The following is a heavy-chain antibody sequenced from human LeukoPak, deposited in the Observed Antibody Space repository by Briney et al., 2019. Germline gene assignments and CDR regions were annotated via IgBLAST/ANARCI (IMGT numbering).Heavy chain of an antibody. V-gene: IGHV4-59*12. J-gene: IGHJ5*02. CDR2: IYYSGST. Sequence: SETLSLTCTVSGGSISSYYWSWIRQPPGKGLEWIGYIYYSGSTNYNPSLKSRVTISVDTSKNQFSLKLSSVTAADTAVYYCARGLGIAVAGTANWFDPWGQGTLVTVSS. CDR1: GGSISSYY. CDR3: ARGLGIAVAGTANWFDP. D-gene: IGHD6-19*01.